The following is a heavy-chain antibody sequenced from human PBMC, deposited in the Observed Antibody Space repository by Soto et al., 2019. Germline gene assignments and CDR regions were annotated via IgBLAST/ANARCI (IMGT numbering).Heavy chain of an antibody. V-gene: IGHV4-39*01. J-gene: IGHJ6*02. Sequence: SESLSLTCTVSGGSISSSSYYWGWIRQPPGKGLEWIGSIYYSGSTYYNPSLKSRVTISVDTSKNQYSLKLSSVTAADTAVYYCARLHYYYYYGIDVWVQRTPVTVSS. CDR2: IYYSGST. CDR1: GGSISSSSYY. CDR3: ARLHYYYYYGIDV.